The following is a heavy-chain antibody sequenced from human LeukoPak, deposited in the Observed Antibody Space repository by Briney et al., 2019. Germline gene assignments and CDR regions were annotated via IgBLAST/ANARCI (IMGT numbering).Heavy chain of an antibody. J-gene: IGHJ5*02. CDR1: GFTLSRYW. D-gene: IGHD6-19*01. V-gene: IGHV3-7*03. Sequence: AGGSLRLAWTVAGFTLSRYWMAWVRQAGGKGREWVAKIKQDGSDILYGESGRGRFPVSTDNAKNSLFLQMTSLRVEDTAVYYCARAEVSVADWFDHWGQGTLVTVSS. CDR3: ARAEVSVADWFDH. CDR2: IKQDGSDI.